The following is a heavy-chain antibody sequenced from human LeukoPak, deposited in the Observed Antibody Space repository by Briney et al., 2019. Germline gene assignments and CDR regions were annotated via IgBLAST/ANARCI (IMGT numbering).Heavy chain of an antibody. CDR1: GGTFSSYA. CDR3: ARGSRYCSSTSCYDSDY. J-gene: IGHJ4*02. V-gene: IGHV1-69*06. Sequence: ASVKDSCKASGGTFSSYAISWVRQAPGQGLEWMGGIIPIFGTANYAQKFQGRVTITADKSTSTAYMELSSLRSEDTAVYYCARGSRYCSSTSCYDSDYWGQGTLVTVSS. CDR2: IIPIFGTA. D-gene: IGHD2-2*01.